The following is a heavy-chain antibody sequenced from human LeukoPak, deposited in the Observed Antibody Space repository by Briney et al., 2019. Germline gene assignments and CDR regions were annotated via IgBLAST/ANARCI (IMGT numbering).Heavy chain of an antibody. CDR1: GYTFTSYG. J-gene: IGHJ6*02. Sequence: ASVKVSCKASGYTFTSYGISWVRQAPGQGLEWMGWISAYNGNTNYAQKLQGRVTMTTDTSTSTAYMELRSLRSDDTAVYYCARDKGYYYGSGSRYYYYYGMDVWGQGTTVIVSS. V-gene: IGHV1-18*01. CDR2: ISAYNGNT. CDR3: ARDKGYYYGSGSRYYYYYGMDV. D-gene: IGHD3-10*01.